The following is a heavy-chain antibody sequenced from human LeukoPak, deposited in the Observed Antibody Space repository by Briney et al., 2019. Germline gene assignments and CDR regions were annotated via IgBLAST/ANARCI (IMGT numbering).Heavy chain of an antibody. CDR2: IYYSGST. J-gene: IGHJ5*02. V-gene: IGHV4-31*03. D-gene: IGHD3-22*01. Sequence: PSQTLSLTCTVSGGSISSGGYYWSWIRQHPGKGLEWIGYIYYSGSTYYTPSLKNRVTISVATSKNQFSLRLSSVTAVDTAVYYCARHHLYYDDISGYPKWFDPWGQGTLVTVSS. CDR3: ARHHLYYDDISGYPKWFDP. CDR1: GGSISSGGYY.